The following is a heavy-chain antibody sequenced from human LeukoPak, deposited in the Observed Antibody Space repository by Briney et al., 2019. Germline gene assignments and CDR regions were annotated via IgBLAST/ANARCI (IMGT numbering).Heavy chain of an antibody. CDR1: GFTFSSYS. D-gene: IGHD2-15*01. J-gene: IGHJ5*02. CDR2: ISTSSSYI. Sequence: PGGSLRLSCAASGFTFSSYSMNWVRQAPGKGLEWVSSISTSSSYIYYADSAKGRFTISRDNAKNSLYLQMNSLRAEDTAVYYCARGRAVVAASDSWFDPWGQGTLVTVSS. CDR3: ARGRAVVAASDSWFDP. V-gene: IGHV3-21*01.